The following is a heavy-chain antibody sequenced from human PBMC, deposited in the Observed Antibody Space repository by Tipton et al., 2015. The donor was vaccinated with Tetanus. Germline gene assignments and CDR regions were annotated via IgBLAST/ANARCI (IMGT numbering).Heavy chain of an antibody. J-gene: IGHJ4*02. CDR1: GGTFSSYA. D-gene: IGHD3-22*01. Sequence: QSGAEVKKPGSSVKVSCKASGGTFSSYAISWVRQAPGQGLEWMGGIIPIFGTANYAQKFQGRVTITADESTSTAYMELSGLSPEDTAVYCCASCHGGGDDYDSSGYSIDYWGQGTLVTVSS. CDR2: IIPIFGTA. CDR3: ASCHGGGDDYDSSGYSIDY. V-gene: IGHV1-69*01.